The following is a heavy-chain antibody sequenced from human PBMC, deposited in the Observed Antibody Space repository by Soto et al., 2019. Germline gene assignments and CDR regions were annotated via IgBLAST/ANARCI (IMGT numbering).Heavy chain of an antibody. D-gene: IGHD2-8*02. CDR3: ARDKITGHFDY. CDR2: INHSGST. CDR1: GGSFSGYY. J-gene: IGHJ4*02. Sequence: QVQLQQWGAGLLKPSETLSLTCAVYGGSFSGYYWTWIRQPPGTGLEWIGEINHSGSTNYNPSLKSRVTISVDTSKNQFSLKLTSVTAAETAVYYCARDKITGHFDYWGQGTLVTVSS. V-gene: IGHV4-34*01.